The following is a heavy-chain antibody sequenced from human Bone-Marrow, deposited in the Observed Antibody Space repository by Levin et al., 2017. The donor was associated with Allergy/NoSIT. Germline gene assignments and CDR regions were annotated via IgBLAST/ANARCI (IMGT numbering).Heavy chain of an antibody. CDR1: GLTISNYA. Sequence: LSLTCAASGLTISNYAMTWVRQAPGKGLEWVSSITTSGDNAYSADSVKGRFTISRDNSNNTVHLQMNSLRAEDTAVYYCAKIVGLIWSGIQGAGYSDVWGRGTLVTVSS. V-gene: IGHV3-23*01. CDR2: ITTSGDNA. CDR3: AKIVGLIWSGIQGAGYSDV. D-gene: IGHD3-3*01. J-gene: IGHJ2*01.